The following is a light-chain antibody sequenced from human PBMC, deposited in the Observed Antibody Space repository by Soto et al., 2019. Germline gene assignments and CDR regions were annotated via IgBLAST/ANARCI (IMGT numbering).Light chain of an antibody. CDR2: LAS. Sequence: DIVMTQSPLSLPVTPGEPASISCKSSQSLQYSNGYNYLDWYLQKPGQSPQLLIHLASNRASGVPDRFSGSGLGTDFTLNISRVEAEDVGLYYCMQGVQIPPITFGQGTRLEIK. CDR1: QSLQYSNGYNY. V-gene: IGKV2-28*01. J-gene: IGKJ5*01. CDR3: MQGVQIPPIT.